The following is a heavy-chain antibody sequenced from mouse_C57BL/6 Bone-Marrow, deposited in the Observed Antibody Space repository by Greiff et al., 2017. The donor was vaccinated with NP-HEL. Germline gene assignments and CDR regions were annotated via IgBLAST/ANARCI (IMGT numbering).Heavy chain of an antibody. CDR3: AISNQSRSNAFDY. CDR2: IDPANGDT. D-gene: IGHD5-1*01. J-gene: IGHJ4*01. CDR1: GFTFTNDC. V-gene: IGHV14-4*01. Sequence: VQLQQSGAELVRPGASVKLSCTASGFTFTNDCMHWVKQRPGQGLEWIGWIDPANGDTDYDQKFQGKATITADTSSNTAYLQLSSLTSEDTAVYYCAISNQSRSNAFDYWGQGTPVTVSS.